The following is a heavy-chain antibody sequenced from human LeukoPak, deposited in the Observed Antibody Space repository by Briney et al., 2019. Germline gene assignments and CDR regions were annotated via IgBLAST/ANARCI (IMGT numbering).Heavy chain of an antibody. Sequence: GGSLRLACAASGFTFSSYSMNWVSQAPGKGLEGAASISSSSSYIYYANSVKGRFTVSRDNAKNSLYLQMNSLRAEDTAVYYCARDRAYCSSTSCYGDYWGQGTLVTVSS. V-gene: IGHV3-21*01. CDR1: GFTFSSYS. CDR3: ARDRAYCSSTSCYGDY. J-gene: IGHJ4*02. D-gene: IGHD2-2*01. CDR2: ISSSSSYI.